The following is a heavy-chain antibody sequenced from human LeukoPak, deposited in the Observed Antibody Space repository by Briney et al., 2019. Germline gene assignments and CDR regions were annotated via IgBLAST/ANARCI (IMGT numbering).Heavy chain of an antibody. D-gene: IGHD5-18*01. J-gene: IGHJ4*02. CDR1: GYTFTGYY. Sequence: GASVKVSCKASGYTFTGYYMHWVRQATGQGLEWMGWMNPNSGNTGYAQKFQGRVTMTRNTSISTAYMELSSLRSEDTAVYYCARGLAAMVILDYWGQGTLVTVSS. CDR2: MNPNSGNT. V-gene: IGHV1-8*02. CDR3: ARGLAAMVILDY.